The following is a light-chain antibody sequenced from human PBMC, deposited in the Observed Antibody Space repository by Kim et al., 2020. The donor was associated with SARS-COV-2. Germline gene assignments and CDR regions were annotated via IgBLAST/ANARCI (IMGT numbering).Light chain of an antibody. CDR1: QSVSSN. Sequence: EIVMTQSPATLSVSPGERAMLSCRASQSVSSNLACYQQKPGQPPRLLIYGASTRATGIPARFSGSGSGTEFTLTISSLQSEDFAVYYCQQYNNWPPLTFGGGTKVDIK. V-gene: IGKV3-15*01. CDR2: GAS. J-gene: IGKJ4*01. CDR3: QQYNNWPPLT.